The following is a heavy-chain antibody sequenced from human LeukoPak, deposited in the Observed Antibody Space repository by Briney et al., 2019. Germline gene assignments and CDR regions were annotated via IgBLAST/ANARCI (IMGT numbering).Heavy chain of an antibody. J-gene: IGHJ4*02. CDR3: ARDLHDFWSGYYGAYFDY. D-gene: IGHD3-3*01. Sequence: PGGSLRLSCAASGFTFSSYSMNWVRQAPGKGLEWVSYISSSSSTIYYADSVKGRFTISRDNAKNSLYLQMNSLRAEDTAVYYCARDLHDFWSGYYGAYFDYWGQGTLVTVSS. CDR1: GFTFSSYS. CDR2: ISSSSSTI. V-gene: IGHV3-48*04.